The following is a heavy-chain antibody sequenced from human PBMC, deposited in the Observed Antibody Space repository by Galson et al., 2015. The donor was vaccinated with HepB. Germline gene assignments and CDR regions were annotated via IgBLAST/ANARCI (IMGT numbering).Heavy chain of an antibody. J-gene: IGHJ5*02. CDR1: GASFSCYY. CDR2: INHSGST. CDR3: ARVGGVRFLEWLPRGNWFDP. D-gene: IGHD3-3*01. V-gene: IGHV4-34*01. Sequence: ETLSLTCAVYGASFSCYYWSWLRQPPGKGLEWIGEINHSGSTNYHPSLKSRVTISVDTSKNQFSLKLSTVTAADPAVYYCARVGGVRFLEWLPRGNWFDPWGQGTLVTVSS.